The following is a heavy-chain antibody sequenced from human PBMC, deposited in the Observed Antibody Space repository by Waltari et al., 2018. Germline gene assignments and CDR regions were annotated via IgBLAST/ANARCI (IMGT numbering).Heavy chain of an antibody. CDR2: INHSGST. D-gene: IGHD2-2*01. CDR3: ARGPRYLIVVVPAAGRQSHYGMDV. V-gene: IGHV4-34*01. J-gene: IGHJ6*02. Sequence: QVQLQESGPGLVKPSGTLSLTFAVYGGSFSGYYWSWIRQPPWKGLEWIGEINHSGSTNYNPSLKSRVTISVDTSKNQFSLKLSSVTAADTAVYYCARGPRYLIVVVPAAGRQSHYGMDVWGQGTTVTVSS. CDR1: GGSFSGYY.